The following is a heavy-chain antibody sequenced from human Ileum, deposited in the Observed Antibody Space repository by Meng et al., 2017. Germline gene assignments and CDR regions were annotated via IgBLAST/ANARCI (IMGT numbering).Heavy chain of an antibody. Sequence: GESLKISCAASGFSFSSSWMRWVRQPPGKGLEWVANIKQDGSEMYYVDSVKGRFTISRDNAKNSLYLQMNSLRAEDTAVYYWARGRYYYDAWGQGTLVTVSS. D-gene: IGHD3-10*01. CDR1: GFSFSSSW. CDR2: IKQDGSEM. CDR3: ARGRYYYDA. V-gene: IGHV3-7*01. J-gene: IGHJ5*02.